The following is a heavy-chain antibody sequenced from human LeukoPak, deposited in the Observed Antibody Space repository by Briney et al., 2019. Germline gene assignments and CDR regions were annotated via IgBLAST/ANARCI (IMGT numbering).Heavy chain of an antibody. CDR1: GFTFSNYE. CDR3: ASALTTVTPHFHY. CDR2: IDTDGSSA. V-gene: IGHV3-74*01. Sequence: GGSLRLSCAASGFTFSNYEMNWVRQAPGKGLVCVSRIDTDGSSATYADSVKGRFTISRDNAKNTVYLQMNSLRVEDTGVYSCASALTTVTPHFHYWGQGTLVTVSS. J-gene: IGHJ4*02. D-gene: IGHD4-17*01.